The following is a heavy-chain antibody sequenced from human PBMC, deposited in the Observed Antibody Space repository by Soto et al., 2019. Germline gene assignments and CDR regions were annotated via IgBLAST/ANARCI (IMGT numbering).Heavy chain of an antibody. CDR2: LYHTGNT. J-gene: IGHJ4*02. CDR1: GGSISSGGYS. V-gene: IGHV4-30-2*01. D-gene: IGHD2-8*01. Sequence: SETLSLTCAVSGGSISSGGYSWSWIRQPPGKGLEWIGYLYHTGNTYYNPSLESRVTISVDRSKNQFSLELPSVTAAVTAVYYCARFRVQAILDFWAQGTLVTVSS. CDR3: ARFRVQAILDF.